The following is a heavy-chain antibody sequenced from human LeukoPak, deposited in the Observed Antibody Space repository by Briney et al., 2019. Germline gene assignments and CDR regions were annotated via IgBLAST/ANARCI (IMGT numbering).Heavy chain of an antibody. Sequence: SQTLSLTCTVSGGSISSGGYHWSCLRQHPGQGLEWVGSIYYSGSTYYDPSLNRRITISVNTSNNQFSLKLSSVAAAATAVYYWGRGLGGIVVVTVSDYWGQGTLVSVS. CDR3: GRGLGGIVVVTVSDY. D-gene: IGHD2-21*02. CDR2: IYYSGST. CDR1: GGSISSGGYH. V-gene: IGHV4-31*03. J-gene: IGHJ4*02.